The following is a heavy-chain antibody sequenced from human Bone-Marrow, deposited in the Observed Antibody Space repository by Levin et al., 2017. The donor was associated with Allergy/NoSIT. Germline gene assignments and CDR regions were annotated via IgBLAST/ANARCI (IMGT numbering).Heavy chain of an antibody. D-gene: IGHD2-2*01. J-gene: IGHJ5*01. Sequence: GSLRLSCTVSGASISSFYWSWIRQPPGKGLEWIGYIYYSGSSNYSPSLKSRVSMSADMSRNQVYLTMSSVTAADTAVYYCARQAVPAAMNGFDSWGQGTLVTVSS. CDR3: ARQAVPAAMNGFDS. V-gene: IGHV4-59*08. CDR1: GASISSFY. CDR2: IYYSGSS.